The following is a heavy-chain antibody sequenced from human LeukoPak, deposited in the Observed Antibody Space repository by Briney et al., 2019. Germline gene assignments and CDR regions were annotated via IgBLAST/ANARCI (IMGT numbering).Heavy chain of an antibody. D-gene: IGHD5-24*01. Sequence: SETLSLTCTVSGGSISSYYWSWIRQPPGKGLEWIGYIYYSGSTSYNPSLRSRVTILVDTSKNQFSLKLSSVTAADTAVYYCARHERDASLDHALDIWGQGTMVTVSS. CDR1: GGSISSYY. CDR2: IYYSGST. CDR3: ARHERDASLDHALDI. V-gene: IGHV4-59*08. J-gene: IGHJ3*02.